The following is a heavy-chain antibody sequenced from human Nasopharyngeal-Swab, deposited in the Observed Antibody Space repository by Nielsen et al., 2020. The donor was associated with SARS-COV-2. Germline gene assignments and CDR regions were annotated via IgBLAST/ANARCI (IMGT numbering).Heavy chain of an antibody. Sequence: GESLKISCVASGVIFSKYWMHWVRQAPGKGLVWVSRVNQDGSRTDYADSVRGRFTISRDNAKNSLYPQMDSLRADDTAVYYCARESVVTGMDDATDIWGQGTMVTVS. V-gene: IGHV3-74*01. J-gene: IGHJ3*02. D-gene: IGHD2-21*02. CDR3: ARESVVTGMDDATDI. CDR1: GVIFSKYW. CDR2: VNQDGSRT.